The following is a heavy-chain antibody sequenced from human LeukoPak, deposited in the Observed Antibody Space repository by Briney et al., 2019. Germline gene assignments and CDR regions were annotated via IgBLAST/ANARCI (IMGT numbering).Heavy chain of an antibody. CDR1: GGSISSYY. D-gene: IGHD3-22*01. CDR3: ARHSDYYDSSAQFDY. CDR2: IYYSGST. J-gene: IGHJ4*02. V-gene: IGHV4-59*08. Sequence: SETLSLTCTVSGGSISSYYWSWIRQPPGKGLEWIGYIYYSGSTNYNPSLKSRVTISVDTSENQFSLKLSSVTAADTAVYYCARHSDYYDSSAQFDYWGQGTLVTVSS.